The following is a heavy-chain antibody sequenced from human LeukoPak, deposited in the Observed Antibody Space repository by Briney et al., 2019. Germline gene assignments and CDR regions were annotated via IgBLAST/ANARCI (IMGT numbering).Heavy chain of an antibody. CDR2: IYSGGST. Sequence: GGSLRLSCAASRFTVSSNYMSWVRQAPGKGLEWVSVIYSGGSTYYADSVKGRFTISRDNSKNTLYLQMNSLRAEDTAVYYCARDTMLGGPSSSWPWYFDLWGRGTLATVSS. CDR3: ARDTMLGGPSSSWPWYFDL. CDR1: RFTVSSNY. V-gene: IGHV3-53*01. D-gene: IGHD6-13*01. J-gene: IGHJ2*01.